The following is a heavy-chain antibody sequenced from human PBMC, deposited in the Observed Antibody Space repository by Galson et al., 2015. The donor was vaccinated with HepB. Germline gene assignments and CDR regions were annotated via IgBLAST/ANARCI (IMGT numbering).Heavy chain of an antibody. V-gene: IGHV3-73*01. CDR3: TFVDFWSGYYRG. D-gene: IGHD3-3*01. CDR2: IRSKTNSYAT. Sequence: LRLSCAASGFAFRGSAMDWVRQASGKGLEWVGRIRSKTNSYATAYAASVKGRFTISRDDSKNTAYLQLNSLKTEDTAVYYCTFVDFWSGYYRGWGQGTLVTVPS. J-gene: IGHJ4*02. CDR1: GFAFRGSA.